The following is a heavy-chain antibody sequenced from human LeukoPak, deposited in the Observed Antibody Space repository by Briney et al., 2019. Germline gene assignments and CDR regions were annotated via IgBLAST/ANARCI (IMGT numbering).Heavy chain of an antibody. V-gene: IGHV1-18*01. D-gene: IGHD3-3*01. CDR2: ISAYNGNT. CDR3: ARAPYDFWSGNNWFDP. CDR1: GYTFTSYG. J-gene: IGHJ5*02. Sequence: GASVKVSCKAPGYTFTSYGISWVRRAPGQGREWMGRISAYNGNTNYAQKLQGRVTMTTDTSTSTAYMELRSLRSDDTAVYYCARAPYDFWSGNNWFDPWGQGTLVTVSS.